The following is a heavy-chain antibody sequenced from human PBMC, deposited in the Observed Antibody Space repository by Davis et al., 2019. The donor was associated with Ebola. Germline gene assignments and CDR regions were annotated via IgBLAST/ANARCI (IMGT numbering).Heavy chain of an antibody. CDR3: ARAQFPTTSDH. Sequence: ASVKVSCKASGYTFTNYGITWVRQAPGQGLEWMGWINPHNGNTNYAQNVQGRVIMTSDTATTTAYMEVGSLRSDDTAVYYCARAQFPTTSDHWGQGTLVTASS. D-gene: IGHD1-1*01. CDR2: INPHNGNT. V-gene: IGHV1-18*04. CDR1: GYTFTNYG. J-gene: IGHJ4*02.